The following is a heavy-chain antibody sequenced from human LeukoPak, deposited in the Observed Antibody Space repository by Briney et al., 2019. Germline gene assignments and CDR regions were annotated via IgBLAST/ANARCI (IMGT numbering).Heavy chain of an antibody. D-gene: IGHD6-19*01. J-gene: IGHJ4*02. V-gene: IGHV3-7*01. CDR1: GFTFSSYW. CDR2: INRDGSEK. CDR3: ARDLPMAGNGWPNDY. Sequence: GGSLRLSCAASGFTFSSYWMSWVRQAPGKGLEWMANINRDGSEKYYVDSVKGRFTISRDNAKHSLYLQMNSLRAEDTAVYYCARDLPMAGNGWPNDYWGQRTLVTVSS.